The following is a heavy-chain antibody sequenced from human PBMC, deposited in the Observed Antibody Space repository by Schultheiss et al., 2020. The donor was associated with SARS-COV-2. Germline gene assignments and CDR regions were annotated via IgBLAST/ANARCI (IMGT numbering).Heavy chain of an antibody. CDR1: GGSFSGYS. CDR2: MNHSGST. V-gene: IGHV4-34*01. Sequence: SQTLSLTCAVYGGSFSGYSWSWIRQPPEKGLEWIGEMNHSGSTNYNPSLKSRVTISVDTSKNQFSLKLSSVTAADTAVYYCARGAKYGSGRFDPWGQGTLVTVSS. CDR3: ARGAKYGSGRFDP. J-gene: IGHJ5*02. D-gene: IGHD3-10*01.